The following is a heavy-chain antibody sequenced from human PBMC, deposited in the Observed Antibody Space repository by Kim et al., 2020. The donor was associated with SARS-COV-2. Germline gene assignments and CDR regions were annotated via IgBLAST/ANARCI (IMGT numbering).Heavy chain of an antibody. CDR3: ARGRLDQLAGFDP. Sequence: SETLSLTCTVSGGSISSGGYYWSWIRQHPGKGLEWIGYIYYSGSTYYNPSLKSRVTISVDTSKNQFSLKLSSVTAADTAVYYCARGRLDQLAGFDPWGQGTLVTVSS. CDR2: IYYSGST. CDR1: GGSISSGGYY. V-gene: IGHV4-31*03. J-gene: IGHJ5*02. D-gene: IGHD1-1*01.